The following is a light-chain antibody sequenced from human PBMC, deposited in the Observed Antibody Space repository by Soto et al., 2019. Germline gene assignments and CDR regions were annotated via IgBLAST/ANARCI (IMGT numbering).Light chain of an antibody. CDR2: GAS. CDR3: QQYNNWPPIT. J-gene: IGKJ5*01. CDR1: QSVSSN. V-gene: IGKV3-15*01. Sequence: GMTQSPATLSVYPGERATLSCRASQSVSSNLAWYQQKPGQAPRLLIYGASTRATGIPARFSGSVSGTEFTLTISSLQSEDFAVYYCQQYNNWPPITFGQGTRLEIK.